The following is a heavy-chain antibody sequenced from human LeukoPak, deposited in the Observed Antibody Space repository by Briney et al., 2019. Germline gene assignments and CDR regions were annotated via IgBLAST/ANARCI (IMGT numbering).Heavy chain of an antibody. CDR2: IYNDGST. CDR3: AKIDMWNPAY. J-gene: IGHJ4*02. D-gene: IGHD1-1*01. CDR1: GFTVSNSY. Sequence: GGSLRLSCAASGFTVSNSYMAWVRQAPGKGLEWVSSIYNDGSTVYADSVKGRFTISRDNSKNTLYLQMNSLRGDDTYVYYCAKIDMWNPAYWGQGTLVTVSS. V-gene: IGHV3-66*02.